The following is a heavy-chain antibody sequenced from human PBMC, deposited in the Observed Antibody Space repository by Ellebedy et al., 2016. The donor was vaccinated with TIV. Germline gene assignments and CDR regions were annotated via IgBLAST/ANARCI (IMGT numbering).Heavy chain of an antibody. CDR1: GFAFGDFG. Sequence: GESLKISCAASGFAFGDFGMGWVRQAPGKGLEWVSGINWNGGTTGYADSVKGRFTISRDNTRDSLYLEMNTLKAEDTALYYCARDPVSILTGYSLDFWGQGTLVTVSS. CDR3: ARDPVSILTGYSLDF. CDR2: INWNGGTT. D-gene: IGHD3-9*01. V-gene: IGHV3-20*04. J-gene: IGHJ4*02.